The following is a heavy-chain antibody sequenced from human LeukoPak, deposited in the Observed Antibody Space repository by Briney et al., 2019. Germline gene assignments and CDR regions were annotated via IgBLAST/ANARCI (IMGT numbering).Heavy chain of an antibody. D-gene: IGHD6-19*01. J-gene: IGHJ4*02. CDR3: ARQKASPISVAGLIDY. CDR2: IYYSGNT. CDR1: DDSISRGSYY. V-gene: IGHV4-39*01. Sequence: SETLSLTCTVSDDSISRGSYYWGWIRQPPGKGLEWIGSIYYSGNTHYNTSLKSRVAMSVDTSKKQFSLKLNSVTAADTAVYFCARQKASPISVAGLIDYWGQGALVTVSS.